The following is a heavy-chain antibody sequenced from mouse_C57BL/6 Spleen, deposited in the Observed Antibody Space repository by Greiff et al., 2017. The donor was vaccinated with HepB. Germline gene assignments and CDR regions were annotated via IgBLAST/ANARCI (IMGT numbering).Heavy chain of an antibody. J-gene: IGHJ4*01. CDR2: IYPGDGDT. V-gene: IGHV1-80*01. CDR3: ARSSPIYYDYDDAMDY. CDR1: GYAFSSYW. Sequence: VQLQQSGAELVKPGASVKISCKASGYAFSSYWMNWVKQRPGKGLEWIGQIYPGDGDTNYNGKFKGKATLTADKSSSTAYMQLSSLTSEDSAVYFWARSSPIYYDYDDAMDYWGQGTSVTVSS. D-gene: IGHD2-4*01.